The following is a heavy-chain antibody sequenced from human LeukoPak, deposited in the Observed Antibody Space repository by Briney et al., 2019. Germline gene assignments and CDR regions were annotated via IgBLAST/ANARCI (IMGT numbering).Heavy chain of an antibody. CDR3: AKDPEQWLVTAFDY. Sequence: PGGSLRLSCAASGFTFSNSWMSWVRPAPGKGLEWVAHIKRDGSEKHYVDSVKGRFTISRDNAKSSLFLQMNSLRAEDTALYYCAKDPEQWLVTAFDYWGQGTLVTVSS. CDR2: IKRDGSEK. D-gene: IGHD6-19*01. CDR1: GFTFSNSW. V-gene: IGHV3-7*03. J-gene: IGHJ4*02.